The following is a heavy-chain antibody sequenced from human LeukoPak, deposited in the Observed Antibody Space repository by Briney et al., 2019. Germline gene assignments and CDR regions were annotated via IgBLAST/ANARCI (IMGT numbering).Heavy chain of an antibody. CDR3: AKAAAAPGFDF. Sequence: PGGPLRLSCAASGLTFSGYDMHWVRQAPGKGPEWVAVMSYGGQNERYADSVKGRFTISRDNSKNTIYLQMNSLRAEDTASYYCAKAAAAPGFDFWGQGTLVTVSS. J-gene: IGHJ4*02. CDR2: MSYGGQNE. D-gene: IGHD6-13*01. V-gene: IGHV3-30*18. CDR1: GLTFSGYD.